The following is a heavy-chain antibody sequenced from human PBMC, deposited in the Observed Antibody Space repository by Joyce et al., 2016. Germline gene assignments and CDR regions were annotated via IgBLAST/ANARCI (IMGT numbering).Heavy chain of an antibody. J-gene: IGHJ6*03. V-gene: IGHV4-61*02. D-gene: IGHD6-19*01. CDR3: ARDRGIGVSVAGTPHYYYYYMDV. Sequence: QVQLQESGPGLVKPSQTLSLTCTVSGGSISSGPYYWSWIRQPAGKGLEWVGHIYTRGSTNYHPALKSRVTRSRDTSKNQFSLKLSSVTAADTAVYYCARDRGIGVSVAGTPHYYYYYMDVWGKGTTVTVSS. CDR1: GGSISSGPYY. CDR2: IYTRGST.